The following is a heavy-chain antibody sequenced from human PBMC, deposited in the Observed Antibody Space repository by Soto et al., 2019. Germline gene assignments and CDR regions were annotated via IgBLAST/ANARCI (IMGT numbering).Heavy chain of an antibody. CDR3: ARARVNATQED. CDR2: IYYSGDT. Sequence: TLSLTCTVSGGSISSGSFYWTWIRQHPGKGLEFIGYIYYSGDTYYNPSLRSRVIISLDTSKNQFSLRLNSVTAEDTAVYYCARARVNATQEDWGQGTLVTVSS. CDR1: GGSISSGSFY. V-gene: IGHV4-31*03. D-gene: IGHD2-21*01. J-gene: IGHJ4*02.